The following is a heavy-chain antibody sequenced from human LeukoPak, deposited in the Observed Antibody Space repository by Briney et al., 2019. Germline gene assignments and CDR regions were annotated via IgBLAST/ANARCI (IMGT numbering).Heavy chain of an antibody. CDR2: INHSGST. J-gene: IGHJ4*02. Sequence: SETLSLTCAVYGGSFSGYYWSWIRQPPGEGLEWIGEINHSGSTNYNPSLKSRVTISVDTSKNQFSLKLSSVTAADTAVYYCARGRVVTHFDYWGQGTLVTVSS. CDR1: GGSFSGYY. V-gene: IGHV4-34*01. CDR3: ARGRVVTHFDY. D-gene: IGHD3-3*01.